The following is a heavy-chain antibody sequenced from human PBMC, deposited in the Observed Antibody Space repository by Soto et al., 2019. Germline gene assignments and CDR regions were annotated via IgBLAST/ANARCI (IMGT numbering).Heavy chain of an antibody. CDR3: ATAVAGTTHIFGISRETDYFDY. CDR2: IYPGDSDT. D-gene: IGHD6-19*01. V-gene: IGHV5-51*01. CDR1: GYSFTSYW. J-gene: IGHJ4*02. Sequence: PGESLKISCKGSGYSFTSYWIGWVRQMPGKGLEWMGIIYPGDSDTRYSPSFQGQVTISADKSISTAYLQWSSLKASDTAMYYCATAVAGTTHIFGISRETDYFDYWGQGTLVTVSS.